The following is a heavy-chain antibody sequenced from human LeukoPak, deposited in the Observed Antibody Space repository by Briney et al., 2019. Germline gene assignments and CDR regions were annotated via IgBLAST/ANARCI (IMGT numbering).Heavy chain of an antibody. V-gene: IGHV4-34*01. J-gene: IGHJ4*02. D-gene: IGHD3-10*01. CDR3: ARQMVRGVGENFDY. CDR1: GGSFSGYY. CDR2: INHSGST. Sequence: SETLSLTCAVYGGSFSGYYWSWIRQPPGKGLERIGEINHSGSTNYNPSLKSRVTISVDTSKNQFSLKLSSVTAADTAVYYCARQMVRGVGENFDYWGQGTLVTVSS.